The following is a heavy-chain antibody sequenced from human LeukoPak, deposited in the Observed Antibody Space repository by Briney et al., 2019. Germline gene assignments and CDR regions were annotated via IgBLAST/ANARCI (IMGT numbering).Heavy chain of an antibody. CDR2: INPSGGST. CDR3: ARDTPGVVAGTPDAFDI. Sequence: GASVKVSCKASGYTFTSYYMHWVRQAPGQGLEWMGIINPSGGSTSYAQKFQGRVTMTRDTSTSTVYMELSSLRSEDTAVYYCARDTPGVVAGTPDAFDIWGQGTMVTVSS. D-gene: IGHD6-19*01. V-gene: IGHV1-46*01. CDR1: GYTFTSYY. J-gene: IGHJ3*02.